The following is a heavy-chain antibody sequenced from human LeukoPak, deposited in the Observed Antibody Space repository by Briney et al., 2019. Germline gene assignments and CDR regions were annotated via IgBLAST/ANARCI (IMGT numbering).Heavy chain of an antibody. CDR2: IYSGGST. J-gene: IGHJ4*02. CDR1: GFTFSSYW. D-gene: IGHD3-22*01. Sequence: GGSLRLSCAASGFTFSSYWMSWVRQAPGKGLEWVSVIYSGGSTYYADSVKGRFTISRDNSKNTLYLQMNSLRAEDTAVYYCASTTQYYYDSSGYYSFDYWGQGTLVTVSS. V-gene: IGHV3-66*01. CDR3: ASTTQYYYDSSGYYSFDY.